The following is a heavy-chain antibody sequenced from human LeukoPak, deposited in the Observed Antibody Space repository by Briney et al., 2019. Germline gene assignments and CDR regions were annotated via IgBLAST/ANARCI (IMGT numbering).Heavy chain of an antibody. CDR1: GFTFSGYY. J-gene: IGHJ4*02. V-gene: IGHV3-11*01. CDR3: ARARGYCSGGFCYAYYFDY. D-gene: IGHD2-15*01. CDR2: ITTSATTI. Sequence: PGRSLRLSCAVSGFTFSGYYMSWIRQAPGKGLEWTSYITTSATTIYYADSVKGRFTMSRDNAKNSLFLQMNSLRAEDTAVYYCARARGYCSGGFCYAYYFDYWGQGTLVTVSS.